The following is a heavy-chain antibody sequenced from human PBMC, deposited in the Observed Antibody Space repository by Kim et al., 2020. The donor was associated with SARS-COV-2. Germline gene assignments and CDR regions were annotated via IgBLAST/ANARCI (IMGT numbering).Heavy chain of an antibody. J-gene: IGHJ6*02. CDR3: ARAVSGRGYSMDV. D-gene: IGHD3-10*01. V-gene: IGHV4-59*01. Sequence: CNPALKSRVTISVDTSKNQFSLKLSSVTAADTAVYYCARAVSGRGYSMDVWGQGTTVTVSS.